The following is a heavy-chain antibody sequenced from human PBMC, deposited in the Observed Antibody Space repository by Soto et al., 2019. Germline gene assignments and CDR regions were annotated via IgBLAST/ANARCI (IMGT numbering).Heavy chain of an antibody. CDR2: IDWDDDK. CDR3: ARSSGSYGSGWYLGPFDY. CDR1: GFSFSTSVMC. V-gene: IGHV2-70*11. Sequence: SGATLVNPTQTLALTCTFSGFSFSTSVMCVSWIRQPPGKALEWLARIDWDDDKYYSTSLKTRLTVSKDTSKNQVVLTMTNMDPVDTATYYCARSSGSYGSGWYLGPFDYRGQGTLVTVSS. D-gene: IGHD6-19*01. J-gene: IGHJ4*02.